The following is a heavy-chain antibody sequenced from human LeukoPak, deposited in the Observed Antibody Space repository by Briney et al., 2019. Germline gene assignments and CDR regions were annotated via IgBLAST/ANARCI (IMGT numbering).Heavy chain of an antibody. CDR1: GFTFSSYW. V-gene: IGHV3-7*05. Sequence: PGGSLRLSCAASGFTFSSYWMTWVRQAPGKVLEWVANIKGDGSEQQYVDSVKGRFAISRDNTKNSLYLQMNSLRAEDTAVYYCARDFTAFDYWGQGTLVTVSS. CDR2: IKGDGSEQ. J-gene: IGHJ4*02. D-gene: IGHD3-16*01. CDR3: ARDFTAFDY.